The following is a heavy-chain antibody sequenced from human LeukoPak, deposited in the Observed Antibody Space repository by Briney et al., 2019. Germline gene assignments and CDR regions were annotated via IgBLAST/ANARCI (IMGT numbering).Heavy chain of an antibody. Sequence: GGSLRLSCAASGFTFSSYSMNWVRQAPGKGLEWVSSISRSSSYIYYADSVKGRFTISRDNAKNSLYLQMNSLRAEDTAVYYCARDRGYCSSTSCYGTYYGMDVWGQGTTVTVSS. J-gene: IGHJ6*02. CDR1: GFTFSSYS. D-gene: IGHD2-2*03. CDR2: ISRSSSYI. V-gene: IGHV3-21*01. CDR3: ARDRGYCSSTSCYGTYYGMDV.